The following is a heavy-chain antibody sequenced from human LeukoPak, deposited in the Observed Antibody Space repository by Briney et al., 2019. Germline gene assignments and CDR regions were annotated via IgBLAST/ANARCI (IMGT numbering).Heavy chain of an antibody. J-gene: IGHJ4*02. D-gene: IGHD5-18*01. Sequence: SETLSLTCAVYGGSFSGYYWSWIRQPPGKGLEWIGEINHSGSTNYNPSLKSRVTISVDTSKNQFTLKLSSVTAADTAVYYCARLQLWFSGVDYWGQGTLVTVSS. V-gene: IGHV4-34*01. CDR3: ARLQLWFSGVDY. CDR1: GGSFSGYY. CDR2: INHSGST.